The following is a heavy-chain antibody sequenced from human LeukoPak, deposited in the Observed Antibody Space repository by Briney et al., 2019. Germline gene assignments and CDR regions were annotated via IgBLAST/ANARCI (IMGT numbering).Heavy chain of an antibody. CDR3: ARVRDLYRDY. V-gene: IGHV3-21*01. CDR1: GFTFSSYT. CDR2: ISGGSTYT. J-gene: IGHJ4*02. Sequence: GGSLRLSCAASGFTFSSYTMNWVRQAPGKGLEWVSSISGGSTYTFYADSVMGRFTISRDNAKNSLYLHMSSLRAEDTAVYYCARVRDLYRDYWGQGILVTVSS. D-gene: IGHD5-12*01.